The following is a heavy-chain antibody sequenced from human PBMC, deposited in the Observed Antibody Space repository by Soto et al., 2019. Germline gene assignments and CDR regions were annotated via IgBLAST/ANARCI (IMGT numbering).Heavy chain of an antibody. V-gene: IGHV1-69*02. CDR3: APGSGYDSPKDAFDI. CDR1: GGTFSSYT. CDR2: IIPILGIA. Sequence: ASVKVSCKASGGTFSSYTISWVRQAPGQGLEWMGRIIPILGIANYAQKFQGRVTITADKSTSTAYMELSSLRSEDTAVYYCAPGSGYDSPKDAFDIWGQGTLVTVSS. J-gene: IGHJ3*02. D-gene: IGHD5-12*01.